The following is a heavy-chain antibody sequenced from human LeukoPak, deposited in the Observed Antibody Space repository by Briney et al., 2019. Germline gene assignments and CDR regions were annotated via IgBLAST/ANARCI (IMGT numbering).Heavy chain of an antibody. J-gene: IGHJ6*02. CDR1: GYTFSSYA. V-gene: IGHV1-3*01. CDR2: INAGNGNT. CDR3: ARGDYGLDV. D-gene: IGHD3-16*01. Sequence: ASVTVSCKASGYTFSSYAMHWVRQAPGQSLEWMGWINAGNGNTKYSQKFQDRVSITRDASANTAYMELSGLRFEDTAVYYCARGDYGLDVWGQGTTVTVSS.